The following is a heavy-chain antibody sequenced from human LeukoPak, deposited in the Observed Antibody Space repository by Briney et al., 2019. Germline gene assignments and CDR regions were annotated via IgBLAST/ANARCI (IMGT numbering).Heavy chain of an antibody. CDR2: IYYRSTWYS. CDR3: ARGGLVRGSIDSLIAFDF. V-gene: IGHV6-1*01. D-gene: IGHD3-10*01. J-gene: IGHJ3*01. CDR1: GDSVSRKSAG. Sequence: QTLSLTCAISGDSVSRKSAGWNWIRQSPSRGLEWLGRIYYRSTWYSDFLTSRITISPDTYKNQFSLHLDSVTPEDTAVYYCARGGLVRGSIDSLIAFDFWGQGTVVTVSS.